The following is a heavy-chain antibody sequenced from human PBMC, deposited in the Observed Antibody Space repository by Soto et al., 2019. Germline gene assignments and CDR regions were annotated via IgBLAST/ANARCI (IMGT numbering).Heavy chain of an antibody. CDR1: GFTFSSYS. D-gene: IGHD3-22*01. J-gene: IGHJ6*02. Sequence: GGSLRLSCAASGFTFSSYSMNWVRQAPGKGLEWVSSISSSSSYIYYADSVKGRFTISRDNAKNSLYLQMNSLRAEDTAVYYCASGYDYYDSRGYYFLGYYYYGMDVWGQGTTVTVPS. CDR3: ASGYDYYDSRGYYFLGYYYYGMDV. CDR2: ISSSSSYI. V-gene: IGHV3-21*01.